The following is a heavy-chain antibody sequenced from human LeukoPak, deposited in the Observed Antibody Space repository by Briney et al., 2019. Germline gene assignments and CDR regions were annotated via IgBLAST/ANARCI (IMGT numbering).Heavy chain of an antibody. D-gene: IGHD3-16*01. CDR3: AREEAPVEGDDAFDV. CDR2: INSDGSVI. J-gene: IGHJ3*01. CDR1: GFTFSTYL. V-gene: IGHV3-74*01. Sequence: GGSLRLSCAASGFTFSTYLMHWVGQAPGKGLEWVSGINSDGSVINYADLMKGRFTISRDNAKNTLYLQMNRLRVEDTAVYYCAREEAPVEGDDAFDVWGQGTMVTVSS.